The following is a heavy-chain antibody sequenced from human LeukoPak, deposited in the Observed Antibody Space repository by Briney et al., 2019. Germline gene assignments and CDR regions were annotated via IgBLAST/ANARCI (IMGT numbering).Heavy chain of an antibody. CDR3: AKEAVGSQSYFGGAYY. CDR1: GFTFNNYG. V-gene: IGHV3-30*02. Sequence: PGGSLRLSCAASGFTFNNYGMQWVRQAPGKGLEWVAFIRYDGSSKYYADSVKGRFTISRDNSKNTVYLQMNSLRVEDTAVYFCAKEAVGSQSYFGGAYYWGQGTLVTVSS. CDR2: IRYDGSSK. D-gene: IGHD3-10*01. J-gene: IGHJ4*02.